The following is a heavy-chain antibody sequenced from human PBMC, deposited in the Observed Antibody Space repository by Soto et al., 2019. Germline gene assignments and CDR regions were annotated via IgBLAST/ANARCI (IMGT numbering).Heavy chain of an antibody. D-gene: IGHD1-26*01. CDR1: GYTFTSYG. CDR3: ARDRGSYALDS. J-gene: IGHJ4*02. Sequence: QVQLVQSGAEVKKPGASVKVSCKASGYTFTSYGISWVRQAPGQGLEWMGWISAYTGNTNYAQKLQGRVTMTTDTSTSTAYIVLRSLRSDATAVYSCARDRGSYALDSWGQGTLVTVSS. V-gene: IGHV1-18*01. CDR2: ISAYTGNT.